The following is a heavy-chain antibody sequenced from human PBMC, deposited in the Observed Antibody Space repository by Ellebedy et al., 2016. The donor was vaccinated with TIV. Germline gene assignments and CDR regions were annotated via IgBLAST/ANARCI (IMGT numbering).Heavy chain of an antibody. CDR3: ASTWSGLWGYYYGMDV. CDR2: IIPLFGTA. Sequence: SVKVSXXASGDTFSSSGISWVRQAPGQGLEWMGGIIPLFGTASHSQKFQGRLTITADESTTSVYMELSSLRSEDTAVYYCASTWSGLWGYYYGMDVWGQGTTVTVSS. V-gene: IGHV1-69*13. D-gene: IGHD2-21*01. J-gene: IGHJ6*02. CDR1: GDTFSSSG.